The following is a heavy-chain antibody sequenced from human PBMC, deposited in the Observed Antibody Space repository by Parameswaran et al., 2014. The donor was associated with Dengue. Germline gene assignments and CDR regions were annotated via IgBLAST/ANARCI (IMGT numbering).Heavy chain of an antibody. CDR3: ARVGVIVATDFDY. V-gene: IGHV3-30*04. D-gene: IGHD5-12*01. J-gene: IGHJ4*02. CDR2: ISYDGSNK. Sequence: VRQAPGKGLEWVAVISYDGSNKYYADSVKGRFTISRDNSKNTLYLQMNSLRAEDTAVYYCARVGVIVATDFDYWGQGTLVTVSS.